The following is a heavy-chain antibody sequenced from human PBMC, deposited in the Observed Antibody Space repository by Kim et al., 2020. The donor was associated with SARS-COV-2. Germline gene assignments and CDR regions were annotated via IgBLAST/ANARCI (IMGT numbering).Heavy chain of an antibody. Sequence: SQTLSLTCAISGDSVSSNSAAWNWIRQSPSRGLEWLGRTYYRSKWYHDYAVSVKSRITINPDTSKNQFSLQLNSVNPEDTAVYYCARDRIAAAANTIFDYWGQGTLVTVSS. CDR3: ARDRIAAAANTIFDY. V-gene: IGHV6-1*01. D-gene: IGHD6-13*01. CDR1: GDSVSSNSAA. J-gene: IGHJ4*02. CDR2: TYYRSKWYH.